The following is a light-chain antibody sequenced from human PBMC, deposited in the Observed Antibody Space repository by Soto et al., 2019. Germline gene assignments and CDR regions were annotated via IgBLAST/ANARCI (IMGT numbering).Light chain of an antibody. CDR2: SAS. V-gene: IGKV3-15*01. Sequence: ETVLTQSPDTLSVSPGDRATLSCRASQTVGNSLAWYQQKPGQAPSLLLHSASTRATGVPVRFSGSGFGTEFTLTISSLQSEDSAIYYCQQYNHWPPIPFGPGTRLEIK. CDR3: QQYNHWPPIP. CDR1: QTVGNS. J-gene: IGKJ5*01.